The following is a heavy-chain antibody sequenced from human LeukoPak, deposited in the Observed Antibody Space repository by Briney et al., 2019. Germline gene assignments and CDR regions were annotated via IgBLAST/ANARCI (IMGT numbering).Heavy chain of an antibody. CDR1: GYTFTCYY. CDR2: INPNSGGT. Sequence: ASVKVSCKASGYTFTCYYMHWVRQAPGQGLEWMGWINPNSGGTNYAQKFQGRVTMTRDTSISTAYMELSRLRSDDTAVYYCARVTLITVAHRYNWFDRWGQGTLVTVSS. CDR3: ARVTLITVAHRYNWFDR. V-gene: IGHV1-2*02. J-gene: IGHJ5*02. D-gene: IGHD4-23*01.